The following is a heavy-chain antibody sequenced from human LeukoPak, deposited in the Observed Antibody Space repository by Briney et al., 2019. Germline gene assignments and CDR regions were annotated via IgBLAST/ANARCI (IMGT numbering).Heavy chain of an antibody. CDR2: IYPGDSDT. V-gene: IGHV5-51*01. CDR1: RYSFTSYW. Sequence: GESLKISCKGSRYSFTSYWIGWVRQMPGKGLEWMGIIYPGDSDTRYSPSFQGQDTISADKSISTAYLQWSSLKASDTAMYYCAIPVAGQSHAFDIWGQGTMVTVSS. D-gene: IGHD3-10*01. CDR3: AIPVAGQSHAFDI. J-gene: IGHJ3*02.